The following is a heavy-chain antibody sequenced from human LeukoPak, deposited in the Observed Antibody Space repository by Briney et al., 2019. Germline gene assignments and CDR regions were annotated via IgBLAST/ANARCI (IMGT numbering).Heavy chain of an antibody. Sequence: GGSLRLSCAASGIIFSKYGMSWVRQAPGKGLEWVATVLGSGVPTYYADSVQGRFTISRDNSKNTLYPQMSSLRAEDTAMYYCAKDPNGDYIGTFDIWGQGTMVIVS. CDR1: GIIFSKYG. CDR3: AKDPNGDYIGTFDI. J-gene: IGHJ3*02. V-gene: IGHV3-23*01. D-gene: IGHD4-17*01. CDR2: VLGSGVPT.